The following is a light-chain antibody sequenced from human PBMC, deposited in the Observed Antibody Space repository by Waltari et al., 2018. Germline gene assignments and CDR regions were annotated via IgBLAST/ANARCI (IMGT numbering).Light chain of an antibody. CDR3: QQYNNWPPLT. CDR1: QSVSSN. J-gene: IGKJ4*01. Sequence: IAMTQSPATLSVSPVERATLSCRASQSVSSNLAWYQQNTGQAPRLLINGAATRATGIPARFSGSGSGTEFTLTISSMQSEDFAVYYCQQYNNWPPLTFGGGTKLEIK. V-gene: IGKV3-15*01. CDR2: GAA.